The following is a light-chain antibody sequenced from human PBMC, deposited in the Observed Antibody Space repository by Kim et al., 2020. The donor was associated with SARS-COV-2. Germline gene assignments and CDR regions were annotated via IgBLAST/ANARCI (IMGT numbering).Light chain of an antibody. J-gene: IGLJ1*01. CDR3: AAWDDRLNAYV. CDR1: SSNIGTNT. V-gene: IGLV1-44*01. CDR2: SDN. Sequence: ELTQPPSASGTPGQRVIISCSGSSSNIGTNTVNWYQQLPGRAPRLLIYSDNQRPSGVPDRFFASKSGTSASLAISGLQSEDEADWYCAAWDDRLNAYV.